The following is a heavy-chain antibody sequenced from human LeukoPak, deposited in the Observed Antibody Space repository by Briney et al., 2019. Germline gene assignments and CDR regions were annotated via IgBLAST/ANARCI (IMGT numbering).Heavy chain of an antibody. CDR2: LSHDGGSE. CDR3: ARAHRSGRLNGAFDI. D-gene: IGHD2-15*01. Sequence: GGSLRLSCSASGFTFRTYATNWVRQAPGKGLEWLAVLSHDGGSEYYAGSVKGRFTISKDNAKRTVFLQMNTLRPEDTAVYYCARAHRSGRLNGAFDILGPGTTVTVSA. J-gene: IGHJ3*02. CDR1: GFTFRTYA. V-gene: IGHV3-30*04.